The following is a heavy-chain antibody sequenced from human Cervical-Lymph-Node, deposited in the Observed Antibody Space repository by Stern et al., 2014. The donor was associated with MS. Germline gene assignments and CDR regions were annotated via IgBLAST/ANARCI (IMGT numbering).Heavy chain of an antibody. V-gene: IGHV3-66*02. CDR1: GFTVNSNY. J-gene: IGHJ5*02. CDR2: IDRGGST. D-gene: IGHD6-19*01. Sequence: EVQLVESGGGLVQPGGSLRLSCVISGFTVNSNYMTWARQAPGKGLECVSVIDRGGSTYYADSVKGRFTISRDNSKNTLFLQMNSLRPEDTAVYFCARGWLASWGQGTLVTVSS. CDR3: ARGWLAS.